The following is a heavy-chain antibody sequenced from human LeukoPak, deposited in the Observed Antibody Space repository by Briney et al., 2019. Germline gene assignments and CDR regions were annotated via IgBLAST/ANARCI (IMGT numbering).Heavy chain of an antibody. D-gene: IGHD3-3*02. CDR3: ARDRLGPSFSVSHFDL. Sequence: GGSLRLSCASSGFTFVDYGLSWVRRAPGKGLEWLCAINYNGAITDYADSVKGRLTISRDNAKNSLYLRMDSLRAEDTALYYCARDRLGPSFSVSHFDLWGQGTLVTVSS. CDR2: INYNGAIT. V-gene: IGHV3-20*04. J-gene: IGHJ4*02. CDR1: GFTFVDYG.